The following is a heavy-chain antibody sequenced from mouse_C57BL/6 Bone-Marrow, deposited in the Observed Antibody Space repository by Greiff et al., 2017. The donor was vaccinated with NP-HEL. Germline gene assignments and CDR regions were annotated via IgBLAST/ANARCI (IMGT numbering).Heavy chain of an antibody. V-gene: IGHV5-17*01. Sequence: EVMLVESGGGLVQPGGSLKLSCAASGFTFSDYYMYWVRQTPEKRLEWVAYISSGSSTIYYADTVQGRFTISRDNAKNTLFLQMTSLRSEDTAMYYCARQNTTVYFDYWGQGTTLTVSS. CDR3: ARQNTTVYFDY. CDR2: ISSGSSTI. J-gene: IGHJ2*01. CDR1: GFTFSDYY. D-gene: IGHD1-1*01.